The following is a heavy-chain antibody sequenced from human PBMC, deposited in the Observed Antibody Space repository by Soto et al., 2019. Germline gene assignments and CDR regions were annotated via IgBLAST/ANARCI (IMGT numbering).Heavy chain of an antibody. Sequence: SVKVSCKASGGTFSSYAISWVRQAPGQGLEWMGGITPIFGTANYAQKFQGRVTITADESTSTAYMELSSLRSEDTAVYYCARRSCPNSGWYEICPFDYWGQGTLVTVSS. J-gene: IGHJ4*02. CDR2: ITPIFGTA. V-gene: IGHV1-69*13. CDR1: GGTFSSYA. D-gene: IGHD6-19*01. CDR3: ARRSCPNSGWYEICPFDY.